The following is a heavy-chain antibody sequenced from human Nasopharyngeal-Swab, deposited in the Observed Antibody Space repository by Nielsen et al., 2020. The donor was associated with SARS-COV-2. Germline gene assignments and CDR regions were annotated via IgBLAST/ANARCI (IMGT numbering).Heavy chain of an antibody. CDR2: FSYSGTT. CDR3: ASYYYDSSDYSYWFDP. J-gene: IGHJ5*02. CDR1: GDSISSNSYY. V-gene: IGHV4-39*01. D-gene: IGHD3-22*01. Sequence: SETLSLTCTVSGDSISSNSYYWGWIRQSPGKGLEWIGSFSYSGTTYFNPPLKSRVTISVDTSKNQFSVKLSSVTAADTAVYYSASYYYDSSDYSYWFDPWGQGTLVTVSS.